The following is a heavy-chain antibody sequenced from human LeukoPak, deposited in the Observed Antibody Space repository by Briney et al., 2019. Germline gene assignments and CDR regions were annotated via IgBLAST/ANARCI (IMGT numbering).Heavy chain of an antibody. D-gene: IGHD2-2*01. CDR3: AKDPGDIVVVPGPYGMDV. J-gene: IGHJ6*02. CDR2: ISYDGSNK. V-gene: IGHV3-30*04. CDR1: GFTFSSYA. Sequence: PGRSLRLSCAASGFTFSSYAMHWVRQAPGKGLEWVAVISYDGSNKYYADSVKGRFTISRDNSKNTLYLQMNSLRAEDTAVYYCAKDPGDIVVVPGPYGMDVWGQGTTVTVSS.